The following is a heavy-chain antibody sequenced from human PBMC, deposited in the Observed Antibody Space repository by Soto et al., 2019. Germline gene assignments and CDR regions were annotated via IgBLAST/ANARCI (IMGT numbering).Heavy chain of an antibody. CDR2: IGGSSGHI. V-gene: IGHV3-21*01. CDR1: GFTFSSYS. CDR3: ARTNGAYSNYFDY. Sequence: EVQLVESGGGLVKPGGSLRLSCAASGFTFSSYSMVWVRQAPEKGLEWVSSIGGSSGHIYYADSLKGRFTISRDNAKNSLYLQMNSLRVDYTAVYYCARTNGAYSNYFDYWGQGTLVTVSS. J-gene: IGHJ4*02. D-gene: IGHD2-8*01.